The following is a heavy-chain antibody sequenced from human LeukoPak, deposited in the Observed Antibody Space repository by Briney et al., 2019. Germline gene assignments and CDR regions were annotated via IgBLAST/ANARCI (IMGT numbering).Heavy chain of an antibody. CDR2: ITWDGGST. V-gene: IGHV3-43*01. CDR3: AKEKKPYWCFDL. Sequence: GGSLRLSCAASGFTFDDYTMHWVRQPPGKSLQWVSLITWDGGSTHYADSVKGRFTISRDNSKNSLYLQMNSLRTEDTALYFCAKEKKPYWCFDLWGRGTLVTVSS. CDR1: GFTFDDYT. J-gene: IGHJ2*01.